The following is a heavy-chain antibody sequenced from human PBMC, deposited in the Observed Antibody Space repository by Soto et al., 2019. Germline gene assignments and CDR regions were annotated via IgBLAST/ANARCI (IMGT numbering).Heavy chain of an antibody. V-gene: IGHV3-74*01. D-gene: IGHD2-15*01. J-gene: IGHJ3*02. Sequence: GGSLRLSCAASGFTFSTYWMHWVRQAPGEGLVWVSRIISDESTTIYADFVKGRFTISRDNAKNTLYLQMNSLSVEDTAMYYFATGPTPAFDIWGLGTMVTVSS. CDR2: IISDESTT. CDR3: ATGPTPAFDI. CDR1: GFTFSTYW.